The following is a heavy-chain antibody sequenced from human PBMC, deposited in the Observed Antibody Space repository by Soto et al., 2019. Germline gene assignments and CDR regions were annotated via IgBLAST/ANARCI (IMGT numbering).Heavy chain of an antibody. CDR1: GGTFSSHA. D-gene: IGHD2-21*01. J-gene: IGHJ4*02. V-gene: IGHV1-69*12. CDR3: ARDLDEERLLQMH. CDR2: IIPSFGTP. Sequence: QVQLVQSGTEVKKPGSSVKVSCKVSGGTFSSHAISWVRQAPGVGLEWMGGIIPSFGTPHYAQKFQGRVTITADESTTTAYMELSSLRSEDTAVYYCARDLDEERLLQMHWGQGTMVTVSS.